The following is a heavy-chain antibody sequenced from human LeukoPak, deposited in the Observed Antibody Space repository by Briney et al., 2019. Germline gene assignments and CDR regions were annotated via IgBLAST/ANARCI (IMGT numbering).Heavy chain of an antibody. CDR2: IYYSGST. CDR1: GGSISSYY. Sequence: SETLSLTCAVSGGSISSYYWSWIRQPPGKGLEWIGYIYYSGSTNYNPSLKSRVTISVDTSKNQFSLKLSSVTAADTAVYYCARGPHYDFWSGPANNWFDPWGQGTLVTVSS. CDR3: ARGPHYDFWSGPANNWFDP. D-gene: IGHD3-3*01. V-gene: IGHV4-59*01. J-gene: IGHJ5*02.